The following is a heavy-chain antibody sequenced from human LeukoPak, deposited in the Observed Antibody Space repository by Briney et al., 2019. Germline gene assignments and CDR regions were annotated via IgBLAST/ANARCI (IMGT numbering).Heavy chain of an antibody. CDR3: ARQYSYGFPFDY. D-gene: IGHD5-18*01. J-gene: IGHJ4*02. CDR2: IYTSGST. V-gene: IGHV4-4*07. CDR1: GGSISSYY. Sequence: PSETLSLTCTVSGGSISSYYWRWIRQPAGKGLEWMGRIYTSGSTNYNPSLKSRVTMSVDTSKNQCFLKLSSVTAADTAVYYCARQYSYGFPFDYWGQGTLVTVSS.